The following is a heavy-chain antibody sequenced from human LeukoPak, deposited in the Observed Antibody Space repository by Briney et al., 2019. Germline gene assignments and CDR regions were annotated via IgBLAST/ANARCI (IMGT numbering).Heavy chain of an antibody. CDR2: INPNSGGT. J-gene: IGHJ4*02. CDR3: ARDPTFTVNHFDY. CDR1: GYTFTGYY. V-gene: IGHV1-2*02. Sequence: ASVKVSCKASGYTFTGYYMHWVRQAPGQGLEWMGWINPNSGGTNYAQKFQGRVTMTRDTSISTAYMELSGLRSDDTAVYYCARDPTFTVNHFDYWGQGTLVTVSS. D-gene: IGHD3-16*01.